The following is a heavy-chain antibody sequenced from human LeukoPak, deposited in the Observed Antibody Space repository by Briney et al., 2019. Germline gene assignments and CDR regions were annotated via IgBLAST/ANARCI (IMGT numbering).Heavy chain of an antibody. V-gene: IGHV3-11*06. Sequence: GGSLRLSCAASGFTFSDYYMSWIRQAPGKGLDGVSYISSSSSYTNYSDSVKGRFTISRDNAKNSLYLQMNSLRAEDTAVYYCARELIAAAGNDYWGQGTLVTVSS. CDR1: GFTFSDYY. CDR2: ISSSSSYT. J-gene: IGHJ4*02. D-gene: IGHD6-13*01. CDR3: ARELIAAAGNDY.